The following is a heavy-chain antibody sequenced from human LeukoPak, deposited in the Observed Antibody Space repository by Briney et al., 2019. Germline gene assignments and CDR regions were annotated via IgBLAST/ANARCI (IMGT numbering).Heavy chain of an antibody. J-gene: IGHJ4*02. CDR1: GFIFSSYW. V-gene: IGHV3-7*01. CDR3: ARDTGELRYFDWLYYFDY. D-gene: IGHD3-9*01. Sequence: GGSLRLSCAASGFIFSSYWMSWVRQAPGKGLEWVANIKQDGSEKYYVDSVKGRFTISRDNAKNSLYLQMNSLRAEDTAVYYCARDTGELRYFDWLYYFDYWGQGTLVTVSS. CDR2: IKQDGSEK.